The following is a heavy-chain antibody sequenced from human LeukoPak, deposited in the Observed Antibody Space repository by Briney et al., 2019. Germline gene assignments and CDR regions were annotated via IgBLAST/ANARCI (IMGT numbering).Heavy chain of an antibody. CDR3: ARRVYYYYYYMDV. V-gene: IGHV4-34*01. CDR2: INHSGST. J-gene: IGHJ6*03. Sequence: SETLSLTRAVYGGSFSGYYWSWIRQPPGKGLEWIGEINHSGSTNYNPSLKSRVTISVDTSKNQFSLKLSSVTAADTAVYYCARRVYYYYYYMDVWGKGTTVTVSS. CDR1: GGSFSGYY.